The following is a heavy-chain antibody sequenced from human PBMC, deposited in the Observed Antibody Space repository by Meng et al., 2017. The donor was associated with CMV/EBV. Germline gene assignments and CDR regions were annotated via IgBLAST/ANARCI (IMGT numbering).Heavy chain of an antibody. V-gene: IGHV3-49*04. CDR2: IRSKVYGGTA. J-gene: IGHJ4*02. CDR1: GFTFANYA. D-gene: IGHD5-12*01. Sequence: GGSLRLSCTTSGFTFANYAMSWVRQTPGKGLEWVGFIRSKVYGGTADYAASVKGGFSVSRDDSKRIAYLQMSSLKTEDTAVYYCSRHWFSAYDYYFDYWGRGTLVTVSS. CDR3: SRHWFSAYDYYFDY.